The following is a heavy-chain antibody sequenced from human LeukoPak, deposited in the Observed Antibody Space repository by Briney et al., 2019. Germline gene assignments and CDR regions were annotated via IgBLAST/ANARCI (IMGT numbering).Heavy chain of an antibody. CDR3: ARGAYDIFTGYYANWFDP. V-gene: IGHV4-4*02. D-gene: IGHD3-9*01. CDR2: IYHSGST. J-gene: IGHJ5*02. Sequence: SETLSLTCAVSVGSISSSNWWSWVRQPPGKGLEWIGEIYHSGSTNYNPSLKSRVTISVDKSKNQFSLKLSSVTAADTAVYYCARGAYDIFTGYYANWFDPWGQGTLVTVSS. CDR1: VGSISSSNW.